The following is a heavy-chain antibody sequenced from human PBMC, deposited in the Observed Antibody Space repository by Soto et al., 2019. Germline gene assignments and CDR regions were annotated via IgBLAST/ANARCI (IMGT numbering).Heavy chain of an antibody. CDR1: GFSLTTSGVG. D-gene: IGHD6-19*01. Sequence: QITLKESGPTLVKPTQTLTLTCTFSGFSLTTSGVGVGWIRQPPGKALEWLALIYWTDEKRYSPSLKSRLTIAKDTSRNQVVLTMTNMDPVDTATYYCAHRLRGLANFDYWGQGTLVTVSS. J-gene: IGHJ4*02. CDR3: AHRLRGLANFDY. CDR2: IYWTDEK. V-gene: IGHV2-5*01.